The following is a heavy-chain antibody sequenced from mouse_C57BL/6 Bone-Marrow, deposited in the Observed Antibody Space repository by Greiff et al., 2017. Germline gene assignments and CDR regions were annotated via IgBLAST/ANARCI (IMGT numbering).Heavy chain of an antibody. Sequence: QVQLQQPGAELVKPGASVKMSCKASGYTFTSYWITWVKQRPGQGLEWIGDIYPGSGSTNYNEKFKSKATLTVDTSSSTAYMQLSSLTSEDSAVYYCARWGTTVVARAYWGQGTLVTVSA. CDR3: ARWGTTVVARAY. CDR1: GYTFTSYW. CDR2: IYPGSGST. J-gene: IGHJ3*01. D-gene: IGHD1-1*01. V-gene: IGHV1-55*01.